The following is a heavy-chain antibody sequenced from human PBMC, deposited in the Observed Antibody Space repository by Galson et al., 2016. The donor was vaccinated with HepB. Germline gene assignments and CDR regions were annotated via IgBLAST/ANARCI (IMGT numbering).Heavy chain of an antibody. J-gene: IGHJ6*02. V-gene: IGHV2-70*11. CDR2: IDWDDDI. D-gene: IGHD2/OR15-2a*01. CDR3: TRCQNDYFYQYGMDV. CDR1: GFSLSTKRMC. Sequence: PALVKPTQSLTLTCTVSGFSLSTKRMCVSWIRQPPGKALEWLARIDWDDDIYYNASLVARHSISKDTSNNQVVLTMTTMDPVDTATYYCTRCQNDYFYQYGMDVWGQGTTVTVSS.